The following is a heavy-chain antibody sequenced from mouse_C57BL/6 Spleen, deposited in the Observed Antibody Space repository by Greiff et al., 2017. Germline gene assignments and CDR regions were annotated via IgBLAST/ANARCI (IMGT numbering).Heavy chain of an antibody. CDR2: IDPSDSYT. Sequence: QVQLQQPGAELVMPGASVKLSCKASGYTFTSYWMHWVKQRPGQGLEWIGEIDPSDSYTNYNQKFKGKSTLTVDKSSSTAYMQLSSLTSEDSAVYYCARCYYYGSTYAMDYWGQGTSVTVSS. V-gene: IGHV1-69*01. D-gene: IGHD1-1*01. CDR3: ARCYYYGSTYAMDY. CDR1: GYTFTSYW. J-gene: IGHJ4*01.